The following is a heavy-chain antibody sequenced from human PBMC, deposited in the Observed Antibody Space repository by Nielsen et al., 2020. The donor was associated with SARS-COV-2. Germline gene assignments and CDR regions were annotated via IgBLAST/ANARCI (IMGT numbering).Heavy chain of an antibody. D-gene: IGHD2-15*01. CDR3: ARDLPTLFAASCSGGSCYPGDRYYYYYGMDV. Sequence: GGSLRLSCAASGFTFSDYYMSWIRQAPGKGLEWVSYISSSSSYTNYADSVKGRFTISRDNAKNSLYLQMNSLRAEDTAVYYCARDLPTLFAASCSGGSCYPGDRYYYYYGMDVWGQGTTVTVSS. V-gene: IGHV3-11*05. CDR1: GFTFSDYY. J-gene: IGHJ6*02. CDR2: ISSSSSYT.